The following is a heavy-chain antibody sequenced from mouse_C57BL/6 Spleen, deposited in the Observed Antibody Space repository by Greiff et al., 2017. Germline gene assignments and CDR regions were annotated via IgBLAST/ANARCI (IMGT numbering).Heavy chain of an antibody. CDR1: GYTFTSYW. V-gene: IGHV1-59*01. D-gene: IGHD1-1*01. J-gene: IGHJ4*01. CDR3: ARTITTVVATEAMDY. Sequence: VKLQQPGAELVRPGTSVKLSCKASGYTFTSYWMHWVKQRPGQGLEWIGVIDPSDSYTNYNQKFKGKATLTVDTSSSTAYMQLSSLTSEDSAVYYCARTITTVVATEAMDYWGQGTSVTVSS. CDR2: IDPSDSYT.